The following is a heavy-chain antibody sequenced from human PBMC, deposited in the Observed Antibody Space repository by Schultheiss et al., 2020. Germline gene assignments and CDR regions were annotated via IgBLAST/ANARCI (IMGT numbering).Heavy chain of an antibody. D-gene: IGHD3-3*01. CDR3: AKDMGGDDFWSGYGNYGMDV. CDR2: ISYDGSNK. V-gene: IGHV3-30*18. CDR1: GFTFSSYG. Sequence: GESLKISCATSGFTFSSYGMHWVRQAPGKGLEWVAVISYDGSNKYYADSVKGRFTISRDNSKNTLYLQMNSLRAEDTAVYYCAKDMGGDDFWSGYGNYGMDVWGQGTTVTVSS. J-gene: IGHJ6*02.